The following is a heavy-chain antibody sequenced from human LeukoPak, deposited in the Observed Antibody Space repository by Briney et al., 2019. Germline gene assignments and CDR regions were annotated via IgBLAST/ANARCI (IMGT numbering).Heavy chain of an antibody. Sequence: ASVKVSCTASGYTFTSYYMHWVRQAPGQGLEWMGIINPSGGSTSYAQKFQGRVTMTRDTSTSTVYMELSSLRSEDTAVYYCARDLGPKNGTPDYYYYGMDVWGQGTTVTVSS. CDR3: ARDLGPKNGTPDYYYYGMDV. J-gene: IGHJ6*02. CDR1: GYTFTSYY. V-gene: IGHV1-46*01. D-gene: IGHD1-1*01. CDR2: INPSGGST.